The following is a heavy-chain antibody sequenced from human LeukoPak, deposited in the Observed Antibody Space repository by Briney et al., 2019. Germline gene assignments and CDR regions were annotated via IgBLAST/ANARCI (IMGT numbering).Heavy chain of an antibody. CDR2: ISWNSGSI. D-gene: IGHD6-19*01. CDR3: AKDLDSSGWYYFDY. Sequence: GGSLRLSCAASGFSFSSSSMNWVRQAPGKGLEWVSGISWNSGSIGYADSVKGRFTISRDNAKNSLYLQMNSLRAEDTALYYCAKDLDSSGWYYFDYWGQGILVTVSS. V-gene: IGHV3-9*01. CDR1: GFSFSSSS. J-gene: IGHJ4*02.